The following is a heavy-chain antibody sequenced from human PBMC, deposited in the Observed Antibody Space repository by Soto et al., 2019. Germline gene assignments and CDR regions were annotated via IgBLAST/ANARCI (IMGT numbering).Heavy chain of an antibody. V-gene: IGHV3-33*01. J-gene: IGHJ4*02. CDR2: IWYDGSNK. CDR3: ARNLPIGATSGSLFDY. Sequence: QVQLVESGGGVVQPGRSLRLSCAASGFTFSSYGMHWVRQAPGKGLEWVAVIWYDGSNKYYADSVKGRFTISRDNSKNTLYLQMNSLRAEDTAVYYCARNLPIGATSGSLFDYWGQGTLVTVSS. D-gene: IGHD5-12*01. CDR1: GFTFSSYG.